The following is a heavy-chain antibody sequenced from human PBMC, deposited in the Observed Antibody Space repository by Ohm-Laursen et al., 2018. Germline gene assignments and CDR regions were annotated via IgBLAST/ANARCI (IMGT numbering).Heavy chain of an antibody. Sequence: TQTLTLTCTFSGFSLSTRGVGVGWIRQPPGKALECLAVIYWDEDARYNPTLNSRLTITKDTSKNQVVLTMTNMDPVDTATYYCARRTGPFDYWGQGTLVTVSS. CDR3: ARRTGPFDY. D-gene: IGHD3/OR15-3a*01. V-gene: IGHV2-5*02. J-gene: IGHJ4*02. CDR1: GFSLSTRGVG. CDR2: IYWDEDA.